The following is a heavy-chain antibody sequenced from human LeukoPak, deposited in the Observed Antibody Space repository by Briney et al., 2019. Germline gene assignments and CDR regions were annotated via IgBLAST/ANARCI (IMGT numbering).Heavy chain of an antibody. D-gene: IGHD2-2*01. CDR2: IYHSGST. Sequence: SETLFLTCAVSGGSISSSNWWSWVRQPPGKGLEWIGEIYHSGSTNYNPSLKSRVTISVDTSKNQFSLKLCSVTAADTAVYYCARDPAPSYYYGMDVWGQGTTVTVSS. V-gene: IGHV4-4*02. J-gene: IGHJ6*02. CDR3: ARDPAPSYYYGMDV. CDR1: GGSISSSNW.